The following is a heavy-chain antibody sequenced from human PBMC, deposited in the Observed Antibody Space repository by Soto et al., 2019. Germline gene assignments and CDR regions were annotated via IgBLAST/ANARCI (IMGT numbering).Heavy chain of an antibody. J-gene: IGHJ4*02. CDR2: INAGNGNT. V-gene: IGHV1-3*01. Sequence: QVQLVQSGAEVKKPGASVKVSCKASGYTFTSYAMHWVRQAPGQRLEWMGWINAGNGNTKYSQKFQGRVTITRDTSASTDYMELSSLRSEETAVYYCARGPGGPDCPGDYWGKGTLVTVSS. D-gene: IGHD2-21*02. CDR3: ARGPGGPDCPGDY. CDR1: GYTFTSYA.